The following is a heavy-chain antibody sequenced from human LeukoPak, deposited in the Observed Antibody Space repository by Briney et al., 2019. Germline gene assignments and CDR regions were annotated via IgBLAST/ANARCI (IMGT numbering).Heavy chain of an antibody. V-gene: IGHV1-69*04. D-gene: IGHD5-18*01. CDR3: ARGVDTATQGQGY. Sequence: GASVKVSCKASGGTFSSYAISWVRQAPGQGLEWMGRIIPILGIANYAQKFQGRVTITADKSTSTAYMELSSLRSEDTAVYYCARGVDTATQGQGYWGQGTLVTVSS. CDR1: GGTFSSYA. J-gene: IGHJ4*02. CDR2: IIPILGIA.